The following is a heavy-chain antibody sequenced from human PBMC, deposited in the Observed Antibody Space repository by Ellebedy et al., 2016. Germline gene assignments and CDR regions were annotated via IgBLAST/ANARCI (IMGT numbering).Heavy chain of an antibody. CDR2: ISAYNGNT. CDR1: GYTFTSYG. Sequence: ASVKVSXXASGYTFTSYGISWVRQAPGQGLEWMGWISAYNGNTNYAQKLQGRVTMTTDTSTSTAYMELRSLRSDDTAVYYCARAPLWWELRGAFDYWGQGTLVTVSS. V-gene: IGHV1-18*01. D-gene: IGHD1-26*01. J-gene: IGHJ4*02. CDR3: ARAPLWWELRGAFDY.